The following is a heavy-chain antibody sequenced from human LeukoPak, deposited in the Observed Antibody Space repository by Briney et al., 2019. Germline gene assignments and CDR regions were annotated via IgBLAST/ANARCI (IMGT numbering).Heavy chain of an antibody. CDR2: IIGSGSEM. D-gene: IGHD1-26*01. V-gene: IGHV3-21*06. J-gene: IGHJ3*01. CDR3: AKVQSDIVGAMAFAFDV. Sequence: PGGSLRLSCGVSGFTFNSYSMNWVRQAPGKGLEWVASIIGSGSEMFYADSLKGRFTISRDNSENSLYLQMNSLRVEDTAVYYCAKVQSDIVGAMAFAFDVWGQGTMVSVSS. CDR1: GFTFNSYS.